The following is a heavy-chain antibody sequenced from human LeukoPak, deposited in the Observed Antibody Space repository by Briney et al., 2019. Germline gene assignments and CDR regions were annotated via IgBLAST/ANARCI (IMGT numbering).Heavy chain of an antibody. Sequence: GGSLRLSCTASGFTFGDYAMSWFRQAPGKGLEWVGFIRSKAYGGTTEYAASVKGRFTISRDDSKSIAYLQMDSLKTEDTAVYYCTRFYDYGDYVYDYWGQGTLVTVSS. CDR2: IRSKAYGGTT. CDR1: GFTFGDYA. V-gene: IGHV3-49*03. J-gene: IGHJ4*02. CDR3: TRFYDYGDYVYDY. D-gene: IGHD4-17*01.